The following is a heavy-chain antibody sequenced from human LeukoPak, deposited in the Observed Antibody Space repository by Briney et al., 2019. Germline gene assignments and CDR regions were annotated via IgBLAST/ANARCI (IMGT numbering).Heavy chain of an antibody. J-gene: IGHJ4*02. V-gene: IGHV4-59*08. Sequence: PSETLSLTCTVSGGSISSYYWSWIRQPPGKGLEWIGYIYYSGSTNYNPSLKSRVTISVDTSKNQFSLKLSSVTAADTAVYYCARLSLFSSSWYDVPYYFDYWGQGTLVTVSS. CDR1: GGSISSYY. CDR3: ARLSLFSSSWYDVPYYFDY. CDR2: IYYSGST. D-gene: IGHD6-13*01.